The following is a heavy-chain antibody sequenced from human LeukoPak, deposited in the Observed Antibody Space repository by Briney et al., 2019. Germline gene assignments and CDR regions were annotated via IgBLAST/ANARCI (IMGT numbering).Heavy chain of an antibody. V-gene: IGHV3-30*03. CDR3: ARESRYYYDSSGYLNWFDP. Sequence: PTGRSLRLSCAASGFTFSSYGMHWVRQAPGKGLEWVAVISYDGSNKYYADSVKGRFTISRDNSKNTLYLQMNSLRPEDTAVYYCARESRYYYDSSGYLNWFDPWGQGTLVTVSS. D-gene: IGHD3-22*01. J-gene: IGHJ5*02. CDR2: ISYDGSNK. CDR1: GFTFSSYG.